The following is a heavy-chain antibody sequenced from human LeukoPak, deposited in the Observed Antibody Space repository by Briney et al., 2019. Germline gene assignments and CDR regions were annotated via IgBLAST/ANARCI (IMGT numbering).Heavy chain of an antibody. J-gene: IGHJ4*02. CDR1: GFIVNRND. CDR2: LVIAGAP. D-gene: IGHD3-10*01. Sequence: WGSLRLSCAASGFIVNRNDMHWVRQVTGKGLEWVSGLVIAGAPYYAGSVKGRFTISRDIAKNSLYLQMNSLGAGDTAVYYCARGRHSGGLKSTYFDYWGQGALVTVSS. CDR3: ARGRHSGGLKSTYFDY. V-gene: IGHV3-13*05.